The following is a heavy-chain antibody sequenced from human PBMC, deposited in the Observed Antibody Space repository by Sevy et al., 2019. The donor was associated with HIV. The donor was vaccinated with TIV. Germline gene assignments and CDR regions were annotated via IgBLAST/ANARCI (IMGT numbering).Heavy chain of an antibody. Sequence: GGSLRLSCAASGFTFSNAWMSWVRQAPGKGLEWVGRIKSKTDGGTTDYAAPVKGRLTISRDDSKNTLYLQMNSLKTEDTAVYYCTTHPPCGGDYFYYYGMDVWGQGTTVTVSS. CDR3: TTHPPCGGDYFYYYGMDV. V-gene: IGHV3-15*01. CDR1: GFTFSNAW. J-gene: IGHJ6*02. CDR2: IKSKTDGGTT. D-gene: IGHD2-21*02.